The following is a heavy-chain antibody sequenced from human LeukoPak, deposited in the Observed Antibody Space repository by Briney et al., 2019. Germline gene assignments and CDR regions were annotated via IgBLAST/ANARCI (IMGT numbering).Heavy chain of an antibody. CDR2: IYDSRTT. D-gene: IGHD3-22*01. CDR1: GDSINSDDYY. CDR3: ARDPYYYDSNGYYHYFDY. Sequence: SSETLSLTCTVSGDSINSDDYYWSWIRKPPGKGLEWIGYIYDSRTTYYNPSLKSRVIISVDTSKNQFSLKLSSVTAADTAVYYCARDPYYYDSNGYYHYFDYWGQGTLVTVSS. V-gene: IGHV4-30-4*01. J-gene: IGHJ4*02.